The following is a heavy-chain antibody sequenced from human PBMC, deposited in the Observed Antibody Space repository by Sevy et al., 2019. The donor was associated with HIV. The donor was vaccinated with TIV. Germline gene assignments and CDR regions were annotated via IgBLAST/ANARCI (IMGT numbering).Heavy chain of an antibody. CDR3: ARDRRVATIRADFDY. J-gene: IGHJ4*02. V-gene: IGHV1-18*04. CDR1: GYTFTSYG. D-gene: IGHD5-12*01. Sequence: ASVKVSCKASGYTFTSYGISWVRQAPGQGLEWMGWISAYNGNTNYAQKLQGRVTMTTETSTSTAYMELRSLRSDDTAVYYCARDRRVATIRADFDYWGQGTLVTVSS. CDR2: ISAYNGNT.